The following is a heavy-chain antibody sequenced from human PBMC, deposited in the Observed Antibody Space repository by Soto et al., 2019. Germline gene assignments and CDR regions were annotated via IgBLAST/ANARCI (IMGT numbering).Heavy chain of an antibody. CDR2: ISSSSSYT. J-gene: IGHJ4*02. CDR1: GFTFSDYY. CDR3: ARGGARGYSGYSDY. V-gene: IGHV3-11*06. D-gene: IGHD5-12*01. Sequence: SLRLSCAASGFTFSDYYMSWIRQAPGKGLEWVSYISSSSSYTNYADSVKGRFTISRDNAKNSLYLQMNSLRAEDTAVYYCARGGARGYSGYSDYWGQGTLVTVSS.